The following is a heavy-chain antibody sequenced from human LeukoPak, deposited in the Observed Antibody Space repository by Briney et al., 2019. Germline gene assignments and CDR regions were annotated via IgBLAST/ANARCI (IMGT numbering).Heavy chain of an antibody. CDR2: IYSGGST. J-gene: IGHJ4*02. CDR1: GFTDSSNY. D-gene: IGHD4-11*01. Sequence: PGGSLRLSCAASGFTDSSNYMSWVRQAPGKGLEWVSVIYSGGSTYYADSVKGRFTISRDNSKNTLYLQMNSLRAEDTAVYYCASYSNYFDYWGQGTLVTVSS. V-gene: IGHV3-66*01. CDR3: ASYSNYFDY.